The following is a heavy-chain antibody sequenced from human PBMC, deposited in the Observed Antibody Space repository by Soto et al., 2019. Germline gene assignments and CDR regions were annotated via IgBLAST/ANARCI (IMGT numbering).Heavy chain of an antibody. CDR3: AMIEYSSGSDY. CDR1: GVTFSSFP. Sequence: SVKVSCKASGVTFSSFPIAWVRQAPGQGLEWVGGIIPIFGTTKYAQNFRDRVTISADESTSTAYMELSSLRFEDTAVYYCAMIEYSSGSDYWGQGTLVTVSS. CDR2: IIPIFGTT. J-gene: IGHJ4*02. V-gene: IGHV1-69*13. D-gene: IGHD6-19*01.